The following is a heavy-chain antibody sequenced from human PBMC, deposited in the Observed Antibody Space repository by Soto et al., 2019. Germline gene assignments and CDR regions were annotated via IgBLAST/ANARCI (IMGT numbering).Heavy chain of an antibody. CDR1: GFSLSSTRLA. CDR2: IFWDDDK. V-gene: IGHV2-5*02. J-gene: IGHJ4*02. CDR3: SHIVVAGLGYYFDY. Sequence: QITLKESGPTLVKPTQTLTLSCTFSGFSLSSTRLAVGWIRQPPGKALEWLALIFWDDDKRYSPVLKSRLTITKDTSKHLVALTMTNMDPVDTARYYCSHIVVAGLGYYFDYWGQGTLVTVSS. D-gene: IGHD6-19*01.